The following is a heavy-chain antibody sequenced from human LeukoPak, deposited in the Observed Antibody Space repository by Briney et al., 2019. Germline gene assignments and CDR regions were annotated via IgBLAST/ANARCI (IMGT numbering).Heavy chain of an antibody. CDR2: IYYSGST. V-gene: IGHV4-59*01. CDR1: GGSISSYY. CDR3: ARGPYYYDSSGYQRNNWFDP. Sequence: PSETLSLTCTVSGGSISSYYWSWIRQPPGKGLEWIGYIYYSGSTNYNPSLKSRVTISVDTSKNQFSLKRSSVTAADTAVYYCARGPYYYDSSGYQRNNWFDPWGQGTLVTVSS. J-gene: IGHJ5*02. D-gene: IGHD3-22*01.